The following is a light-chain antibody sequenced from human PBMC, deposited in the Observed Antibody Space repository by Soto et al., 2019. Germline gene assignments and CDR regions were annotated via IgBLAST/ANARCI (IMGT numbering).Light chain of an antibody. CDR1: QNIETG. V-gene: IGKV1-5*01. J-gene: IGKJ5*01. CDR3: QQYDNLPIT. Sequence: DIQMSQSPSTLSASVVDRVTLNRRASQNIETGLAWYQQKPGKAPNLLIYDASSLESGVSSRFSGSGSGTDCTFTISSLQPEEIATYYCQQYDNLPITCGQGTRLEIK. CDR2: DAS.